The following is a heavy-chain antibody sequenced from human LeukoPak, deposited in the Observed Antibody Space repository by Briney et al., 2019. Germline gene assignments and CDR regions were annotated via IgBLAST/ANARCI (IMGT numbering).Heavy chain of an antibody. V-gene: IGHV3-11*04. J-gene: IGHJ3*02. CDR1: GFTFGDYY. Sequence: PGGSLRLSCAASGFTFGDYYMSWIRQAPGKGLEWISYISISGSTIYYADSVKGRFTISRDNAKNSLYLQLNSLRTEDTGVYYCAKDFYGHVWGTGTFDIWGQGTMVTVSS. D-gene: IGHD3-16*01. CDR3: AKDFYGHVWGTGTFDI. CDR2: ISISGSTI.